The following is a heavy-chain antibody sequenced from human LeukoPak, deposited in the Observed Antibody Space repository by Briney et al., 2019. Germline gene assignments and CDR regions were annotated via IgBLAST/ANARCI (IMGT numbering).Heavy chain of an antibody. CDR1: GYTFTCCS. CDR2: ITLYNGNT. Sequence: ASVKVSCKASGYTFTCCSLHWLQQAPGQGLERMRWITLYNGNTNYAKKFQGRVTITRDMSLMTAYIDLSSLRSEDSAVYYWPSPSYGSGTNLFDYWGQGNLVTVSS. J-gene: IGHJ4*02. D-gene: IGHD3-10*01. CDR3: PSPSYGSGTNLFDY. V-gene: IGHV1-68*01.